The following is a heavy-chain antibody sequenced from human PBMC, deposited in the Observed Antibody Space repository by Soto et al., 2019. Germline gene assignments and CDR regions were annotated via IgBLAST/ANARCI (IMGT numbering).Heavy chain of an antibody. D-gene: IGHD6-13*01. CDR1: GGSISSGDYY. CDR2: IYYSGST. CDR3: ASTSIAAAAFDY. V-gene: IGHV4-30-4*01. J-gene: IGHJ4*02. Sequence: SETLSLTCTVSGGSISSGDYYWSWIRQPPGKGLEWIGYIYYSGSTHYNPSLKSRVTISVDTSKNQFSLKLSSVTAADTAVYYCASTSIAAAAFDYWGQGTLVTVS.